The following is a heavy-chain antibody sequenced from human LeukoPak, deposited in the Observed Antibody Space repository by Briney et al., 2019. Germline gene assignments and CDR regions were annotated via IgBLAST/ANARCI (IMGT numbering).Heavy chain of an antibody. D-gene: IGHD3-16*01. CDR1: GGSISSGSYY. CDR3: ARGGYYYMDV. CDR2: IYTSGST. J-gene: IGHJ6*03. Sequence: SQTLSLTCTVSGGSISSGSYYWSWIRQPAGKGLEWIGRIYTSGSTNYNPSLKSRVTISVYTSKNQFSLKLSSVTAADTAVYYCARGGYYYMDVWGKGTTVTVSS. V-gene: IGHV4-61*02.